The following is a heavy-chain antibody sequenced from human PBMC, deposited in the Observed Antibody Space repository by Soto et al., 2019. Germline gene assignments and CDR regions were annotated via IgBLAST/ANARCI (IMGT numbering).Heavy chain of an antibody. CDR3: AKGITMIVVVYLDY. D-gene: IGHD3-22*01. CDR2: ISGSGGST. J-gene: IGHJ4*02. Sequence: GGSLRLSCAAPGFTFSSYAMSWVREAPGKGLEWVSAISGSGGSTYYADSVKGRFTISRDNSKNTLYLQMNSRRAEDTAVYYCAKGITMIVVVYLDYWGQGTLVTVSS. V-gene: IGHV3-23*01. CDR1: GFTFSSYA.